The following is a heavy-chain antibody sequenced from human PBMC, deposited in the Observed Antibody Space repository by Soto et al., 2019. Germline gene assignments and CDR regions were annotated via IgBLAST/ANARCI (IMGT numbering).Heavy chain of an antibody. CDR1: GDSISSSFW. CDR2: IYHTEST. V-gene: IGHV4-4*02. J-gene: IGHJ4*02. D-gene: IGHD4-17*01. CDR3: ARYDFGTFDY. Sequence: KTSETLSLTCAVSGDSISSSFWWSWVRQPPGKGLEWLGEIYHTESTVYNPSLKSRVTISVDKSKNQFSLNLDSVTAADTAVYYCARYDFGTFDYWGRGILVTVSS.